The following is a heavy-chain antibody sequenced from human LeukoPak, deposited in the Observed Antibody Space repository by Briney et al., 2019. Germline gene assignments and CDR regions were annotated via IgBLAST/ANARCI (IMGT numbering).Heavy chain of an antibody. CDR3: ARYLDYYNWFDP. J-gene: IGHJ5*02. D-gene: IGHD4/OR15-4a*01. CDR2: IYYSGST. Sequence: PSETLSLTCTVSGGSISSYYWSWIRQPPGKGLEWIGYIYYSGSTNYNPSLKSRVTISVDTSKSQFSLKLSSVTAADTAVYYCARYLDYYNWFDPWGQGTLVTVSS. CDR1: GGSISSYY. V-gene: IGHV4-59*01.